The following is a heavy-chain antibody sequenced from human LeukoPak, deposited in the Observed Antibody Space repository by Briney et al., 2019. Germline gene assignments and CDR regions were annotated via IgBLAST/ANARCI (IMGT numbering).Heavy chain of an antibody. CDR2: INAGNGNT. CDR3: ARDLHAPGTIVGATPPLWY. J-gene: IGHJ4*02. Sequence: GASVKVSCKASGYTFTSYAMHWVRQAPGQRLEWMGWINAGNGNTKYSQKFQGRVTITRDTSASTAYMELSSLRSEDTAVYYCARDLHAPGTIVGATPPLWYWGQGTLVTVSS. CDR1: GYTFTSYA. D-gene: IGHD1-26*01. V-gene: IGHV1-3*01.